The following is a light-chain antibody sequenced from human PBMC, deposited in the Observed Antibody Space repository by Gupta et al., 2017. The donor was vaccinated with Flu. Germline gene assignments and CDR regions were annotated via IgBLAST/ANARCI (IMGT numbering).Light chain of an antibody. CDR1: HSNIGAGND. CDR2: DDT. V-gene: IGLV1-40*01. Sequence: QSLLTQPPSLSAAPAQRVTTSCTGSHSNIGAGNDVHWYQQLPGAAPKLLIYDDTRRPSGIPDRFSGSKSAASASLAIAGLQADDEADYYCQSFDERLSRYLFGSGTHVTVL. CDR3: QSFDERLSRYL. J-gene: IGLJ1*01.